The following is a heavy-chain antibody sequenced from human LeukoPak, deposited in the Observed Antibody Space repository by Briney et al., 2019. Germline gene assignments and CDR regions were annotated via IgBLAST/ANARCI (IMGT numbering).Heavy chain of an antibody. J-gene: IGHJ5*02. D-gene: IGHD6-13*01. CDR2: INPNSGGT. CDR3: ARVWGIAAAGNWFDP. CDR1: GYTFTGYY. Sequence: ASVKVSCKASGYTFTGYYMHWVRQAPGQGLEWMGWINPNSGGTNYAQKFQGRVTMTRDTSISTAYMELSRLRSDDTAVYYCARVWGIAAAGNWFDPCGQGTLVTVSS. V-gene: IGHV1-2*02.